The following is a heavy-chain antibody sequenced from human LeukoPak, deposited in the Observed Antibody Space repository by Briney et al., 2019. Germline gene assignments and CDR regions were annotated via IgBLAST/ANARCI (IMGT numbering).Heavy chain of an antibody. Sequence: GGFLRLSXAASGFTFDDYAMHWVRQAPGKGLEWVSGISWNSGSIGYADSVKGRFTISRDNAKNSLYLQMNSLRAEDMALYYCAKSVEAVAGFFDYWGQGTLVTVSS. CDR2: ISWNSGSI. CDR3: AKSVEAVAGFFDY. J-gene: IGHJ4*02. CDR1: GFTFDDYA. D-gene: IGHD6-19*01. V-gene: IGHV3-9*03.